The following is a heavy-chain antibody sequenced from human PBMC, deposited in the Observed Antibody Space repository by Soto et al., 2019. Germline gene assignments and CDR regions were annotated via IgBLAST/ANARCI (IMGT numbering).Heavy chain of an antibody. CDR2: IHYSGST. CDR1: GGSISSGGYY. Sequence: PSETLSLTCTVSGGSISSGGYYWSWIRQHPGKGLEWIGYIHYSGSTYYNPSLKSRVTISVDTSKNQFSLKLSSVTAADTAVYYCARAKKGIAAAENWFDPWGQGTLVTVSS. D-gene: IGHD6-13*01. V-gene: IGHV4-31*03. CDR3: ARAKKGIAAAENWFDP. J-gene: IGHJ5*02.